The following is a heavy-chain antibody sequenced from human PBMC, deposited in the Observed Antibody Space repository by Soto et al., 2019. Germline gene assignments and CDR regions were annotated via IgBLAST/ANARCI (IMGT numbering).Heavy chain of an antibody. Sequence: LRLSCAASGFTFSGSAMHWVRQASGKGLEWVGRIRSKANSYATAYAASVKGRFTISRDDSKNTAYLQMNSLKTEDTAVYYCTRGPHYDYVWGSYRPDYYFDYWGQGTLVTVSS. CDR1: GFTFSGSA. D-gene: IGHD3-16*02. J-gene: IGHJ4*02. CDR2: IRSKANSYAT. V-gene: IGHV3-73*01. CDR3: TRGPHYDYVWGSYRPDYYFDY.